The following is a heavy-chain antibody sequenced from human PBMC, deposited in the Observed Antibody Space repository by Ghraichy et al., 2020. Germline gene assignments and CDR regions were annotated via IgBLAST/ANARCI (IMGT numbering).Heavy chain of an antibody. Sequence: LSLTCAASGFTFSSYEMNWVRQAPGKGLEWVSYISSSGSTIYYADSVKGRFTISRDNAKNSLYLQMNSLRAEDTAVYYCARVNWANAFDIWGQGTMVTVSS. V-gene: IGHV3-48*03. D-gene: IGHD1-1*01. CDR3: ARVNWANAFDI. CDR2: ISSSGSTI. J-gene: IGHJ3*02. CDR1: GFTFSSYE.